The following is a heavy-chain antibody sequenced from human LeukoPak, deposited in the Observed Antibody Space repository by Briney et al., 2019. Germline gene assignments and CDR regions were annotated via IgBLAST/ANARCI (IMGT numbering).Heavy chain of an antibody. J-gene: IGHJ4*02. Sequence: GRSLRLSCAASGFTFSSYAMHWVRQAPGKGLEWVAVISYDGSNKYYADSVKGRFTISRDNSKNTLYLQMNSLRAEDTAVYYCARDSKRFLEWPMPYWGQGTLVTVSS. CDR3: ARDSKRFLEWPMPY. D-gene: IGHD3-3*01. CDR2: ISYDGSNK. V-gene: IGHV3-30-3*01. CDR1: GFTFSSYA.